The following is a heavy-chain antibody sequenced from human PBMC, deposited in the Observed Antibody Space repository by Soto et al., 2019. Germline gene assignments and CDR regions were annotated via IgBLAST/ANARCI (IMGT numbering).Heavy chain of an antibody. J-gene: IGHJ4*02. D-gene: IGHD3-22*01. V-gene: IGHV4-59*01. CDR1: GGSISSYY. Sequence: SETLSLTCTVSGGSISSYYWSWIRQPPGKGLEWIGYIYYSGSTNYNPSLKSRVTISVDTSKNQFSLKLSSVTAAETAVYYCACLYYYDSSGYYRDYWGQGTLVTVSS. CDR3: ACLYYYDSSGYYRDY. CDR2: IYYSGST.